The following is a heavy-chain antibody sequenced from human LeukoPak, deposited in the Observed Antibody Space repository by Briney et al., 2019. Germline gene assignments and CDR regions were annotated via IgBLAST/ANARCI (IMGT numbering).Heavy chain of an antibody. CDR2: VYYSGST. J-gene: IGHJ4*02. Sequence: SETLSLTCTVSGASISSYYWSWIRQPPGKGLEWIGYVYYSGSTYDNPSLKSRVTISVDTSKNQFSLKLSSGTAADTAVYYCARVAGPYYYDSSGPFDYWGQGSLVTVSS. CDR1: GASISSYY. D-gene: IGHD3-22*01. V-gene: IGHV4-59*08. CDR3: ARVAGPYYYDSSGPFDY.